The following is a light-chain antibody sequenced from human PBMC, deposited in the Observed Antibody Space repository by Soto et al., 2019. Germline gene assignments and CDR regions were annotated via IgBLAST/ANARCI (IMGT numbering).Light chain of an antibody. J-gene: IGLJ3*02. Sequence: NFMLTQPHSVSESPGKTVTISCTRSSGSIASNYVQWYQQRPGSSPTTVIYEDNQRPSGVPDRFSGSIDSSSNSASLTISGLKTEDEADYYCQSYDMVFGGGTKLTVL. CDR1: SGSIASNY. V-gene: IGLV6-57*01. CDR2: EDN. CDR3: QSYDMV.